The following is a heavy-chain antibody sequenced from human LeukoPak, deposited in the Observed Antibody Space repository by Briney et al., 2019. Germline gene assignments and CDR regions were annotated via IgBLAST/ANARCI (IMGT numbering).Heavy chain of an antibody. CDR1: GGTFSSYA. V-gene: IGHV1-69*04. CDR2: IIPILGIA. Sequence: GASVKVSCKASGGTFSSYAISWVRQAPGQGLEWMGRIIPILGIANYAQKFQGRVTITADKSTSTAYMELSSLRSEDTAVYYCARASSGGIAAAAFDYWGQGTLVTVSS. J-gene: IGHJ4*02. D-gene: IGHD6-13*01. CDR3: ARASSGGIAAAAFDY.